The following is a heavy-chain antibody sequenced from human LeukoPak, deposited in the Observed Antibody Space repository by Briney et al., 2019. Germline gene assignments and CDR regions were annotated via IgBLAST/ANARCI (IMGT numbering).Heavy chain of an antibody. V-gene: IGHV1-24*01. CDR1: GFTLSELS. J-gene: IGHJ6*03. D-gene: IGHD2-21*01. CDR2: FDPKDGEA. Sequence: ASVKVSCKVSGFTLSELSIHWVRQAPGKGLEWVGGFDPKDGEAVYAERFRDRVILTDYRSSNTAYMDLSRLGADDTAVYNCATGVYCATTTCPGYGNYYSFMDVWGEGTTVTV. CDR3: ATGVYCATTTCPGYGNYYSFMDV.